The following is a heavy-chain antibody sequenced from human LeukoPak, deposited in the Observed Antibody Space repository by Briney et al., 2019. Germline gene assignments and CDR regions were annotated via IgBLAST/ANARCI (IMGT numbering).Heavy chain of an antibody. Sequence: PGRSLRLSCAASGFTFSSYWMHWVRQAPGKGLVWVSRINSDGSSTSYADSVKGRFTISRDNAKNTLYLQMNSLRAEDTAVYYCASPGRTDAFDIWGQGTMVTVSS. V-gene: IGHV3-74*01. CDR2: INSDGSST. CDR1: GFTFSSYW. J-gene: IGHJ3*02. CDR3: ASPGRTDAFDI.